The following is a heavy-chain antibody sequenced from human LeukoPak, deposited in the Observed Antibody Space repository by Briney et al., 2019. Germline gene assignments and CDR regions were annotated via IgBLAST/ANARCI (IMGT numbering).Heavy chain of an antibody. CDR1: GFTVSSNY. J-gene: IGHJ4*02. Sequence: GGSLRLSCAASGFTVSSNYMSWVRQAPGKGLEWVSVIYRGGSTYYADSVKGRFTISRDNSKNTLYLQMNSLRAEDTAVYYCAREIDDSSGLTNWGQGTLVTVSS. CDR3: AREIDDSSGLTN. V-gene: IGHV3-66*01. CDR2: IYRGGST. D-gene: IGHD3-22*01.